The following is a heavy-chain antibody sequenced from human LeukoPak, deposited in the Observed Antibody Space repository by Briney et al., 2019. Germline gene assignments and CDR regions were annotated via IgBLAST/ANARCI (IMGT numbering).Heavy chain of an antibody. D-gene: IGHD6-25*01. Sequence: SETLSLTCTVSGGSISSSSYYWGWIRQPPGKGLGGIGSIYYSGYTYYNPSLESRVTISVDTSKNQFSLKLSSVTAADTAVYYCAVYSSGDRDNWFDPWGQGTLVTVSS. CDR2: IYYSGYT. J-gene: IGHJ5*02. CDR1: GGSISSSSYY. CDR3: AVYSSGDRDNWFDP. V-gene: IGHV4-39*01.